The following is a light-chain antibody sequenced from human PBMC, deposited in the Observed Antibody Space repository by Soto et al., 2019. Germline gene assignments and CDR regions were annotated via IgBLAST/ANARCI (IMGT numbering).Light chain of an antibody. CDR3: QQYNDWPRT. J-gene: IGKJ1*01. CDR2: GAS. Sequence: ILMTQSPATLSLSPWGRATLSCRASQSVSSNLAWYQQKPGQAPRLLIYGASTRATGSPDRFSASGSATEFTLTISSLLSEDFAVYYCQQYNDWPRTFGQGTKVDIK. CDR1: QSVSSN. V-gene: IGKV3-15*01.